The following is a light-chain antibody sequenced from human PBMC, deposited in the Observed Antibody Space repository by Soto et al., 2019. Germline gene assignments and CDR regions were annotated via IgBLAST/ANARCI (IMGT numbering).Light chain of an antibody. V-gene: IGKV3-15*01. CDR2: GAS. CDR3: QQYNSWPYT. J-gene: IGKJ2*01. Sequence: EIVMTQSPATLSVSPGERATLSCRASQSISSNLAWYQQKPGQAPRPLIYGASTGATGIPARFSGSGSGTEFTLTISSLQSEDFAVYYCQQYNSWPYTFGQGTKLEIK. CDR1: QSISSN.